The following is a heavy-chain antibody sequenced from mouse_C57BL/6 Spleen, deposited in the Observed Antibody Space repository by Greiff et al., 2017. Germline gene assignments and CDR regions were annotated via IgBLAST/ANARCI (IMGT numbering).Heavy chain of an antibody. V-gene: IGHV1-54*01. CDR1: GYAFTNYL. J-gene: IGHJ2*01. CDR2: INPGSGGT. CDR3: ARSDYYGPFDY. D-gene: IGHD1-2*01. Sequence: VKLMESGAELVRPGTSVKVSCKASGYAFTNYLIEWVKQRPGQGLEWIGVINPGSGGTNYNEKFKGKATLTADKSSSTAYMQLSSLTSEDSAVYYCARSDYYGPFDYRGQGTTLTVAA.